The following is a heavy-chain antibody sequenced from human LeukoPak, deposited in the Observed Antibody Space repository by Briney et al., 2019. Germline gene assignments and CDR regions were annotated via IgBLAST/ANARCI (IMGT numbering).Heavy chain of an antibody. CDR3: ARDHYGYSSGSGFDC. Sequence: ASVRVSCKASGYTFTGYYMHWVRQAPGQGLEWMGRINPNSGGTNYAQRFQGRVTMTRDTSISTACMELSRLRSDDTAVYYCARDHYGYSSGSGFDCWGQGILVTVSS. CDR1: GYTFTGYY. CDR2: INPNSGGT. V-gene: IGHV1-2*06. J-gene: IGHJ4*02. D-gene: IGHD3-10*01.